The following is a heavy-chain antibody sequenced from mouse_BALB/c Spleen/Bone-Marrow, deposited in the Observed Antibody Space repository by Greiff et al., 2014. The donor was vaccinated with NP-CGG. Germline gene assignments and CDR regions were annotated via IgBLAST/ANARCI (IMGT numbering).Heavy chain of an antibody. CDR3: ARWDYGDYAMDY. J-gene: IGHJ4*01. Sequence: EVQGVESGPGLVKPSQSLSLTCTVTGYSITSDYAWNWIRQFQGNKLGWMGYISYSSSTNYNPSLKSRISITRDTSKNQFFLHLDSVTAEDTATYYCARWDYGDYAMDYWGHGTSVTVSS. CDR2: ISYSSST. D-gene: IGHD1-2*01. V-gene: IGHV3-2*02. CDR1: GYSITSDYA.